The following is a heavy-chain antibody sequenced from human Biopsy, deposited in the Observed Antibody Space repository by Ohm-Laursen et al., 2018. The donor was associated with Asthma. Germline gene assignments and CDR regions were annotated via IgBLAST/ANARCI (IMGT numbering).Heavy chain of an antibody. CDR1: SGSGGYMRSGNYY. V-gene: IGHV4-39*01. Sequence: SDTLSLTCSLSSGSGGYMRSGNYYWGWIRQPPGKGLEWIGSIYYSGTTYYNPSLEGRVTVSADTSKNLFSLKLTSVPAADTAVYYCVRGSSSWHHGPFHYYYGLDVWGQGTTATVSS. CDR2: IYYSGTT. CDR3: VRGSSSWHHGPFHYYYGLDV. J-gene: IGHJ6*02. D-gene: IGHD6-13*01.